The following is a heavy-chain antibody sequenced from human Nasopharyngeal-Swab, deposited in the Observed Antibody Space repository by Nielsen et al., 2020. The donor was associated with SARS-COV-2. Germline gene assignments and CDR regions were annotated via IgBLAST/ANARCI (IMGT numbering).Heavy chain of an antibody. D-gene: IGHD3-22*01. CDR3: AKDVGSGFQIDF. CDR2: ITFNGSNK. CDR1: GFNFGTYG. J-gene: IGHJ4*02. V-gene: IGHV3-30*02. Sequence: GESLKISCAASGFNFGTYGMHWVRQAPDKGLKWVAFITFNGSNKYYADSVKGRFTISRDNPKNTLYLQMTGLRIEDTAVYFCAKDVGSGFQIDFWGRGTLVIVSS.